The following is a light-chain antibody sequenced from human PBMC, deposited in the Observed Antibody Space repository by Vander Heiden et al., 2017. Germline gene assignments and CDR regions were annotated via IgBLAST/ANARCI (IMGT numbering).Light chain of an antibody. V-gene: IGLV1-51*01. J-gene: IGLJ2*01. Sequence: QSVLTQPPPLSAPPGPKVTISCSGSSSNIGSTYVSWYQQLPGTAPKLLIYDNNKRPSGIPDRFSGSKSGTSATLGITGVQTGDEADYYCGTWDTSLSVVVFGGGTKLTVL. CDR3: GTWDTSLSVVV. CDR1: SSNIGSTY. CDR2: DNN.